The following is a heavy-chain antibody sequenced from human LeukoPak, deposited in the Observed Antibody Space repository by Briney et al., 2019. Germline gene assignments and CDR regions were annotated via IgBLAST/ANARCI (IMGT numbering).Heavy chain of an antibody. CDR1: GGTFSSYA. CDR3: ARALSSGKYQLPLFDY. J-gene: IGHJ4*02. V-gene: IGHV1-69*13. CDR2: IIPIFGTA. D-gene: IGHD2-2*01. Sequence: SVKVSCKASGGTFSSYAISWVRQAPGQGLEWMGGIIPIFGTANYAQKFQGRVTITADESTSTAHMELSSLRSEDTAVYYCARALSSGKYQLPLFDYWSQGTLVTVSS.